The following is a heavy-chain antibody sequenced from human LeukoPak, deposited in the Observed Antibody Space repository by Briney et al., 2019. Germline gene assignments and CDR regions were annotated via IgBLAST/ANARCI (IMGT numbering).Heavy chain of an antibody. D-gene: IGHD6-19*01. CDR2: INPNSGDT. Sequence: GASVKVSCKASGYTFTGYYMHWVRQAPGQGLEWMGWINPNSGDTNYAQKFQGRVTMTRDTSISTAYMELSRLRSDDTAVYYCARDYSSGWQFDYWGQGTLVTVSS. V-gene: IGHV1-2*02. CDR3: ARDYSSGWQFDY. J-gene: IGHJ4*02. CDR1: GYTFTGYY.